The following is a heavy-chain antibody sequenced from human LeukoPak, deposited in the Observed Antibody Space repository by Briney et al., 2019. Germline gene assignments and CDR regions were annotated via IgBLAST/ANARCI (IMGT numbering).Heavy chain of an antibody. D-gene: IGHD2-15*01. V-gene: IGHV1-69*04. CDR3: ARVLECGGSCYSADY. CDR2: IIPVLGIA. CDR1: GGTFSSYA. Sequence: SVKVSCKASGGTFSSYAISWVRQAPGQGLEWMGRIIPVLGIANYAQKFQGRVTITADKSTSTAYMELSSLRSEDTAVYYCARVLECGGSCYSADYWGQVTLVTVSS. J-gene: IGHJ4*02.